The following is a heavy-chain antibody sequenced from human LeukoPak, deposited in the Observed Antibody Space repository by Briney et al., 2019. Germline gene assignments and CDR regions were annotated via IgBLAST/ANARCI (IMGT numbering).Heavy chain of an antibody. Sequence: PGWSLRLSCAASGFTFSNCWMSWVRQAPGKGLQWVDNIRQDGNEKYYVDSVRGRFTISRDNAKNSLYLQVNSLRAEDTAVYYCARDQGIDRFDYWGQGTLATVSS. D-gene: IGHD3-10*01. J-gene: IGHJ4*02. CDR1: GFTFSNCW. CDR3: ARDQGIDRFDY. CDR2: IRQDGNEK. V-gene: IGHV3-7*01.